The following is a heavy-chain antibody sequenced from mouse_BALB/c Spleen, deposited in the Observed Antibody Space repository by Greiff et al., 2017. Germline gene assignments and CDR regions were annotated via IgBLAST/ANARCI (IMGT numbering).Heavy chain of an antibody. CDR3: ASDGYYERYYAMDY. J-gene: IGHJ4*01. CDR1: GFNIKDTY. CDR2: IDPANGNT. D-gene: IGHD2-3*01. V-gene: IGHV14-3*02. Sequence: EVQRVESGAELVKPGASVKLSCTASGFNIKDTYMHWVKQRPEQGLEWIGRIDPANGNTKYDSKFQGKATITADTTSNTAYLQLSSLTSEDTAVYYCASDGYYERYYAMDYWGQGTSVTVSS.